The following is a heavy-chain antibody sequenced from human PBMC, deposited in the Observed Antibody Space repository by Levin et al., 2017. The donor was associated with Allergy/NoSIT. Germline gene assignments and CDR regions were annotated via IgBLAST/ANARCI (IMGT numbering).Heavy chain of an antibody. Sequence: MAGGSLRLSCAASGFTFSDAWMSWVRQAPGKGLEWVGRIKSKSGGGTADYAAPVKGRFTLSRDDSTNTLFLQMNSLKTEDTAVYYCTTDVGDSWYTPPYDYWGRGTLVTVSS. D-gene: IGHD6-13*01. CDR2: IKSKSGGGTA. CDR3: TTDVGDSWYTPPYDY. V-gene: IGHV3-15*01. CDR1: GFTFSDAW. J-gene: IGHJ4*02.